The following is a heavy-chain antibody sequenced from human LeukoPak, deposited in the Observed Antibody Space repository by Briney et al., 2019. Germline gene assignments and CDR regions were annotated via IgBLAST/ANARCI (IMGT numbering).Heavy chain of an antibody. CDR2: ISAYNGNT. V-gene: IGHV1-18*01. CDR3: ARDEDDSSCYSSDDY. Sequence: ASVKVSCKASGYTFTSYGISWVRQAPGQGLEWMGWISAYNGNTNYAQKLQGRVTMTTDTSTSTAYMELRSLRSDDTAVYYCARDEDDSSCYSSDDYWGQGTLVTVSS. CDR1: GYTFTSYG. D-gene: IGHD3-22*01. J-gene: IGHJ4*02.